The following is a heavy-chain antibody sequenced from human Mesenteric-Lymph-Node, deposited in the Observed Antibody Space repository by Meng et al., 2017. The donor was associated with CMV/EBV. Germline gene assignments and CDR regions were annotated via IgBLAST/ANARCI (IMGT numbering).Heavy chain of an antibody. Sequence: QGELLQWGAGLLTPSEALSVPCAVYGRSFSGYYWDWIRQSPEKGLEWIGEINHSGSTTYNPSFTSRIIISVDTSTNQISLNMSSVTAADTTVYYCARGSSYDILTGYFDYWGQGALVTVSS. CDR3: ARGSSYDILTGYFDY. CDR2: INHSGST. D-gene: IGHD3-9*01. V-gene: IGHV4-34*01. CDR1: GRSFSGYY. J-gene: IGHJ4*02.